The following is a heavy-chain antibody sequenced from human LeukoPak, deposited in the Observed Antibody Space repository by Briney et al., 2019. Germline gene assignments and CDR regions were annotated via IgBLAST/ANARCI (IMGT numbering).Heavy chain of an antibody. Sequence: HEASVKVSCKASGYTFTSYYMHWVRQAPGQGLEWMGIINPSGGSTSYAQKFQGRVTMTRDTSTSTVYMELSSLRSEDTAVYYCARVPRLWDSSGYPFDYWGQGTLVTVSS. CDR3: ARVPRLWDSSGYPFDY. D-gene: IGHD3-22*01. V-gene: IGHV1-46*01. CDR2: INPSGGST. J-gene: IGHJ4*02. CDR1: GYTFTSYY.